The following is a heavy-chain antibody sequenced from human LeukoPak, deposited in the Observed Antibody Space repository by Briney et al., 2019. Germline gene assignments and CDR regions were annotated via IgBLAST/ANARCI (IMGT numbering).Heavy chain of an antibody. CDR1: GYTFTGYY. D-gene: IGHD4-17*01. Sequence: ASVKVSCKASGYTFTGYYMHWVRQAPGPGLEWMGRINPNSGGTNYAQKFQGRVTMTRDTSISTAYMELSRLRSDDTAVYYCARDYGDYGDYFDYWGQGTLVTVSS. J-gene: IGHJ4*02. V-gene: IGHV1-2*06. CDR3: ARDYGDYGDYFDY. CDR2: INPNSGGT.